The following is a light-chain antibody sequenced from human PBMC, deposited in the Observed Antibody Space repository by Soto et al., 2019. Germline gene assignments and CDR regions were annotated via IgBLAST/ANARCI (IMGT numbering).Light chain of an antibody. CDR1: QSISSY. CDR3: QQSYTTPLT. Sequence: DIQMTQSPSSQSASVGDRVTITCRASQSISSYLNWYQQKPGKAPNLLIYAASTLQSGVPSRFSGSGSGTDFTLTIRSLQPEDFATYYCQQSYTTPLTFGGGTKVEIK. V-gene: IGKV1-39*01. J-gene: IGKJ4*01. CDR2: AAS.